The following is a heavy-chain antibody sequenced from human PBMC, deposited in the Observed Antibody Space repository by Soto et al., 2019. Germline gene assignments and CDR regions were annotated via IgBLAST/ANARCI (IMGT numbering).Heavy chain of an antibody. J-gene: IGHJ3*02. CDR3: AKDSRYRDYVRAFDI. CDR2: ISGGGAAT. V-gene: IGHV3-23*01. Sequence: GGSLRLSCAASGFTFSNYAMTWVRQAPGKGLEWVSSISGGGAATYYAASVKGRFTISRDNSKNTLNMQMNNLRADDTAVYYCAKDSRYRDYVRAFDIWGQGTMVTVSS. CDR1: GFTFSNYA. D-gene: IGHD3-10*02.